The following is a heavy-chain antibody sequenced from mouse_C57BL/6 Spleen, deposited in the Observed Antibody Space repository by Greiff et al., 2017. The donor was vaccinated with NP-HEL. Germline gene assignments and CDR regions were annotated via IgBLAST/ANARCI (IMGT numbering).Heavy chain of an antibody. Sequence: VQLQESGAELVRPGASVKLSCKASGYTFTDYYINWVKQRPGQGLEWIARIYPGSGNTYYNEKFKGKATLTAEKSSSTAYMQLSSLTSEDSAVYFCARGRDSYYFDYWGQGTTLTVSS. CDR1: GYTFTDYY. CDR3: ARGRDSYYFDY. J-gene: IGHJ2*01. CDR2: IYPGSGNT. V-gene: IGHV1-76*01.